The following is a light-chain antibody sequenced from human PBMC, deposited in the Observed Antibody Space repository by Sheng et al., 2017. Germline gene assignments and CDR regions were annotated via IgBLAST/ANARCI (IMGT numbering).Light chain of an antibody. V-gene: IGLV1-40*01. J-gene: IGLJ1*01. Sequence: QSVLTQPPSVSGAPGQRVTISCTGSSSNIGAGYDVHWYQQVAGTAPKLLIYGNNIRPSGVPDRFSGSNSGTSASLAITGLQAEDEADYYCSSYTTSATSVFGTGTKVTVL. CDR1: SSNIGAGYD. CDR2: GNN. CDR3: SSYTTSATSV.